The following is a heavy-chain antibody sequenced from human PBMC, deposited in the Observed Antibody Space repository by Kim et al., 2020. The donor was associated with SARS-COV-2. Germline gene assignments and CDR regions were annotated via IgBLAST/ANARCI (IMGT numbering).Heavy chain of an antibody. J-gene: IGHJ4*02. CDR2: VSFDGSAK. D-gene: IGHD3-22*01. CDR1: GFSFSRYG. V-gene: IGHV3-30*18. Sequence: GGSLRLSCAASGFSFSRYGMHWVRQAPGKGLEWVAVVSFDGSAKYYADSVKGRFTISRSNSRNTVYLQMDSLRAEDTAVYYCAQAYDDSACYDGLGSWGQGALVPVSP. CDR3: AQAYDDSACYDGLGS.